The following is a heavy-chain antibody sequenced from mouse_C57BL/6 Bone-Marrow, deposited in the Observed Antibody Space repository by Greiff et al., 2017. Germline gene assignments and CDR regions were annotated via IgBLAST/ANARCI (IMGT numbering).Heavy chain of an antibody. D-gene: IGHD1-1*01. Sequence: QVQLQQPGAELVMPGASVKLSCKASGYTFTSYWMHWVKQRPGQGLEWIGEIDPSDSYTNYNQKFKGKSTLTVDKSSSTAYMQLSSLTSEDSAGYYCARRGYYGFAYWGQGTRVTVSA. J-gene: IGHJ3*01. V-gene: IGHV1-69*01. CDR3: ARRGYYGFAY. CDR1: GYTFTSYW. CDR2: IDPSDSYT.